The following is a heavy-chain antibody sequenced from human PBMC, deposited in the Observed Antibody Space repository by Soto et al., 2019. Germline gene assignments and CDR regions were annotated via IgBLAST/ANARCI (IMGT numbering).Heavy chain of an antibody. D-gene: IGHD4-17*01. Sequence: QVQLVESGGGLVKPGGSLRLSCAASGFTFSDYYMSWIRQAPGKGLEWVSYISSSGSTIYYADSVKGRFTISRDNDKNSLYLQMNSLRAEDTAVYYCARDPDPYGDYQHRGYYYGMDVWGQGTTVTVSS. CDR3: ARDPDPYGDYQHRGYYYGMDV. J-gene: IGHJ6*02. CDR2: ISSSGSTI. CDR1: GFTFSDYY. V-gene: IGHV3-11*01.